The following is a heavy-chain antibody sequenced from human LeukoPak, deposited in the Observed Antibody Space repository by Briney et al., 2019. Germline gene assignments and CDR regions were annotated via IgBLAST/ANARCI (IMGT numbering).Heavy chain of an antibody. Sequence: GGSLRLSCAASGFTFSSYWMSWVRQAPGKGLEWVANIKQDGSERNYVDSVKGRFTISRDNAKNSLYLQMNTLRDEDTTVYYCATGAGCGYWGQGTLVTVSS. CDR3: ATGAGCGY. V-gene: IGHV3-7*03. D-gene: IGHD6-19*01. CDR1: GFTFSSYW. CDR2: IKQDGSER. J-gene: IGHJ4*02.